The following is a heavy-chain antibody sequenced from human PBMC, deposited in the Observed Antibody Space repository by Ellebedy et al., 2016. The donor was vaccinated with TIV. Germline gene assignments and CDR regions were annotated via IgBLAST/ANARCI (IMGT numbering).Heavy chain of an antibody. CDR2: ISWAGEVT. V-gene: IGHV3-43*01. Sequence: GGSLRLXCTASGFTFPDVTMFWVRQAPGKGLEWVSLISWAGEVTYYADSVEGRFTISRDNGKNSLYLQMNGLKTEDTAFYYCARGTDGFRELKDWGQGTLVTVSS. CDR1: GFTFPDVT. D-gene: IGHD3-10*01. J-gene: IGHJ4*02. CDR3: ARGTDGFRELKD.